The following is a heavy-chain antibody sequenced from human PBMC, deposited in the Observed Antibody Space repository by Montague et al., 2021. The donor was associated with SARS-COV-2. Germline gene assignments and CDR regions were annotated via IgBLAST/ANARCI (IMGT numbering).Heavy chain of an antibody. CDR1: GFSLSTSGVR. CDR3: AHRRGLLLSDAFDI. V-gene: IGHV2-5*02. Sequence: PALVKPTQTLTLTCTFSGFSLSTSGVRVGWIRQPPGKALEWLALIYWDDDKRYSPSLKSRLTITKDTSKNQVVLTMTNMDPVDTATYYCAHRRGLLLSDAFDIWGQGTMVTVSS. D-gene: IGHD1-26*01. CDR2: IYWDDDK. J-gene: IGHJ3*02.